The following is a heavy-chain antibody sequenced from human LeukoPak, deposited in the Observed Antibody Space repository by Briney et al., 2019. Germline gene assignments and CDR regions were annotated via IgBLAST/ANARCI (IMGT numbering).Heavy chain of an antibody. CDR2: ISGSGGST. CDR3: ARPPFAYCGGDCYSGIDY. Sequence: GGSLRLSCAASGFTFSSYGMSWVRQAPGKGLEWVSTISGSGGSTSYADSVKGRFTISRDNSKNTLYLQMNSLRAEDTAVYYCARPPFAYCGGDCYSGIDYWGQGTLVTVSS. CDR1: GFTFSSYG. V-gene: IGHV3-23*01. D-gene: IGHD2-21*02. J-gene: IGHJ4*02.